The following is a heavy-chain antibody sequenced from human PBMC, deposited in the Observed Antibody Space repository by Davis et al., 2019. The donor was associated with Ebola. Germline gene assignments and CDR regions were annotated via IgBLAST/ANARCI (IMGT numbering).Heavy chain of an antibody. CDR1: GGTFSSYA. CDR2: IIPIFGTA. D-gene: IGHD3-22*01. J-gene: IGHJ5*02. V-gene: IGHV1-69*13. Sequence: SVKVSCKASGGTFSSYAISWVRQAPGQGLEWMGGIIPIFGTANYAQKFQGRVTITADDSTSTAYMELSSLRSEDTAVYYCARVFKPPYYYDRINWFDPWGQGTLVTVSS. CDR3: ARVFKPPYYYDRINWFDP.